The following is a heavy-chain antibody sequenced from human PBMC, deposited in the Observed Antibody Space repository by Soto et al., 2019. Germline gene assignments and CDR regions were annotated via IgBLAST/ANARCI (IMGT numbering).Heavy chain of an antibody. D-gene: IGHD4-17*01. V-gene: IGHV5-51*01. Sequence: PVECLTSSCKVPGNTFRHYGIGWVLQIPGKGLEWTGIIFPGDSDTRYSPSFHGRSFQGQVTIAADESASTAYLECTSLKASDTAIDYCARTVPTTVFDRNFFDDWGQGTQVTVSS. CDR3: ARTVPTTVFDRNFFDD. CDR2: IFPGDSDT. J-gene: IGHJ4*02. CDR1: GNTFRHYG.